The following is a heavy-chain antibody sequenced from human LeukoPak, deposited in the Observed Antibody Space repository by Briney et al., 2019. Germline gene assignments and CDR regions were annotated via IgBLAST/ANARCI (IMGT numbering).Heavy chain of an antibody. CDR1: GGSISGYY. Sequence: SETLSLTCAVSGGSISGYYWMWVRQPPGKGLEWIGYVHYTGGTRYNPSLKSRVTISVDTSQNQFSLKLSAVTAADTAVYYCAREIPAAGHFDYGGQGFLVTVSS. CDR2: VHYTGGT. V-gene: IGHV4-59*01. CDR3: AREIPAAGHFDY. D-gene: IGHD6-13*01. J-gene: IGHJ4*02.